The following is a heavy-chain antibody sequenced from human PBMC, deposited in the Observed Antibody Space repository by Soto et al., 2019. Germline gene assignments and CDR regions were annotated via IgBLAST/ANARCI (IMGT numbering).Heavy chain of an antibody. D-gene: IGHD3-9*01. V-gene: IGHV1-69*02. CDR3: ARSRGFDTRFAAFDL. CDR1: GGTFSSYT. Sequence: QVQLVQSGAEFKKPGSSVKLSCRASGGTFSSYTLNWVRQAPGQGLQWMGKIVPLVDIANYEQKLQCRVSITADKSTNTVSMELNSPISEDTAVYYCARSRGFDTRFAAFDLWGPGTRVTVSS. CDR2: IVPLVDIA. J-gene: IGHJ4*02.